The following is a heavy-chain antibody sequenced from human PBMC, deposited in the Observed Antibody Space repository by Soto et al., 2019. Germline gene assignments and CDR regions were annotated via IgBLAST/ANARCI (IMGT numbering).Heavy chain of an antibody. D-gene: IGHD3-9*01. CDR3: AKGTSDILTGYPCYGYFDL. CDR1: GFTFSRYG. V-gene: IGHV3-30*18. J-gene: IGHJ2*01. Sequence: QVQLVESRGGVVQPGGSLRLSCAASGFTFSRYGMHWVRQAPGKGLEWVAVISFDGSYKYYADSVKGRFIISRDNSKNTLYLQMNSLRAEDTAVYYCAKGTSDILTGYPCYGYFDLWGRGTLVTVSS. CDR2: ISFDGSYK.